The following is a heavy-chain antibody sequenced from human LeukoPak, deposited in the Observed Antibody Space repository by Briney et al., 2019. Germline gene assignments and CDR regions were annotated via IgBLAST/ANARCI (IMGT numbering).Heavy chain of an antibody. CDR1: GYTFTSYY. Sequence: ASVKVSCKTSGYTFTSYYMHWMRQAPGQGLEWVGMINPNGGGTSSAQKFQGRVTMTRDTSTSTVYMDLSSLRSEDTAIYYCARRGGCISTSCNLDYWGQGTLVTVSS. CDR2: INPNGGGT. J-gene: IGHJ4*02. D-gene: IGHD2-2*01. V-gene: IGHV1-46*03. CDR3: ARRGGCISTSCNLDY.